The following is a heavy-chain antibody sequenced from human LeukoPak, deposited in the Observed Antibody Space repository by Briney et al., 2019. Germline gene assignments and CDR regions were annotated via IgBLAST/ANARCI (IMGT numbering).Heavy chain of an antibody. CDR2: ISAYNGNT. V-gene: IGHV1-18*04. Sequence: ASVKVSCKASGYTFTSYGISWVRQAPGQGLEWMGWISAYNGNTNYAQKLQGRVTMTTDTSTSTAYMELRSLRSDDTAVYYCARDGTLLRYFDWLFAPHFDYWGQGTLVTVSS. J-gene: IGHJ4*02. CDR3: ARDGTLLRYFDWLFAPHFDY. CDR1: GYTFTSYG. D-gene: IGHD3-9*01.